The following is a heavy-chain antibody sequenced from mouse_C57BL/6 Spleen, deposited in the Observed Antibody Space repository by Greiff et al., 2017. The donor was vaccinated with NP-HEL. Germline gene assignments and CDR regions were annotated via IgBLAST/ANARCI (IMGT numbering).Heavy chain of an antibody. J-gene: IGHJ4*01. V-gene: IGHV1-69*01. CDR3: ARSAYYSPMDY. CDR1: GYTFTSYW. Sequence: VKLQQPGAELVMPGASVKLSCKASGYTFTSYWMHWVKQRPGQGLEWIGEIDPSDSYTNYNQKFKGKSTLTVDKSSSTAYMQLSSLTSEDSAVYYCARSAYYSPMDYWGQGTSVTVSS. D-gene: IGHD2-12*01. CDR2: IDPSDSYT.